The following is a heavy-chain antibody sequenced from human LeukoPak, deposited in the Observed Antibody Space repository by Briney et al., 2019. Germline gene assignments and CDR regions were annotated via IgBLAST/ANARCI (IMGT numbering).Heavy chain of an antibody. CDR2: IYTSGST. Sequence: SETLSLTCTVSGGSISSSSYCWGWIRQPAGKGLEWIGRIYTSGSTNYNPSLKSRVTISVDTSKNQFSLKLSSVTAADTAVYYCAISGYSYGKVIDYWGQGTLVTVSS. CDR1: GGSISSSSYC. D-gene: IGHD5-18*01. V-gene: IGHV4-61*02. J-gene: IGHJ4*02. CDR3: AISGYSYGKVIDY.